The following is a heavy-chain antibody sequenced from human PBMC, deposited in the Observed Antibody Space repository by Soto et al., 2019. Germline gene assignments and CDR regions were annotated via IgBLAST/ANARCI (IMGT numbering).Heavy chain of an antibody. Sequence: QVQLVQSGAEVKKTGSSVKVSCKASGGTFSSYALSWVRQAPGQGLEWMGGIIHMSGATNYAQKFQGRVTFTADESTNTAYLELTSLSSEDTAVYYCARGGPENDSWGQGTLVTVSS. CDR1: GGTFSSYA. J-gene: IGHJ5*01. D-gene: IGHD1-26*01. CDR2: IIHMSGAT. CDR3: ARGGPENDS. V-gene: IGHV1-69*12.